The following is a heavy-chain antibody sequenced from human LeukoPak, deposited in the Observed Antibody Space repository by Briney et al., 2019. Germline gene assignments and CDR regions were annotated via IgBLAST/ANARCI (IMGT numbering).Heavy chain of an antibody. J-gene: IGHJ6*03. CDR3: ARSTPNDYDYYYMDV. V-gene: IGHV1-18*01. CDR2: ITAYNGNT. CDR1: GYTFTNYG. Sequence: ATVKLSCKPSGYTFTNYGISWVRQAPAQGLEWMGWITAYNGNTNYAQNFQGRVTMTTDTSTSTAYMELRSLRSDDTAVYYCARSTPNDYDYYYMDVWGKGTTVTISS.